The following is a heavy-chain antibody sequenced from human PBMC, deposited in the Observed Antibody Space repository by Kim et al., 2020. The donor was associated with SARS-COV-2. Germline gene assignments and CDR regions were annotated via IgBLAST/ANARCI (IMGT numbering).Heavy chain of an antibody. CDR3: ARGEGYDFWSGLPGGYYYMDV. V-gene: IGHV4-31*03. J-gene: IGHJ6*03. CDR1: GGSISSGGYY. Sequence: SETLSLTCTVSGGSISSGGYYWSWIRQHPGKGLEWIGYIYYSGSTYYNPSLKSRVTISVDTSKNQFSLKLSSVTAADTAVYYCARGEGYDFWSGLPGGYYYMDVWGKGTTVTVSS. D-gene: IGHD3-3*01. CDR2: IYYSGST.